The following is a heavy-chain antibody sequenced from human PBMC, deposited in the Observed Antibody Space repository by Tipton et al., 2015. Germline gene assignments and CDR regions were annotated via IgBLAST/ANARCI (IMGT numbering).Heavy chain of an antibody. CDR1: GGSISFGGYY. V-gene: IGHV4-31*03. J-gene: IGHJ4*02. CDR3: ARALGGYNVFDY. Sequence: TLSLTCTVSGGSISFGGYYWSWIRQHPGKGLEWIGYIYYSGSTYYNPSLKSRVTISVDTSKNFFSLKLSSVTAADTAVYYCARALGGYNVFDYWGQGTLVTVSS. D-gene: IGHD5-24*01. CDR2: IYYSGST.